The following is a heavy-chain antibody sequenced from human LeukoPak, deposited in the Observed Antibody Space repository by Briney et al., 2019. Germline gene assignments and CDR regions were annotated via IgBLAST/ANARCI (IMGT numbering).Heavy chain of an antibody. CDR3: ARDLNGEYYYGSGSYGLFDY. D-gene: IGHD3-10*01. CDR1: GGTFSSYA. Sequence: EASVKVSFRASGGTFSSYAISWVRQAPGQGLEWMGGIIPIFGTANYAQKFQGRVTITADESTSTAYMELSSLRSEDTAVYYCARDLNGEYYYGSGSYGLFDYWGQGTLVTVSS. J-gene: IGHJ4*02. V-gene: IGHV1-69*13. CDR2: IIPIFGTA.